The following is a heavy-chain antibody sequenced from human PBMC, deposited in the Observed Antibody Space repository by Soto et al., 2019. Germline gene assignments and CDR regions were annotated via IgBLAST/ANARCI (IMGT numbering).Heavy chain of an antibody. J-gene: IGHJ5*02. V-gene: IGHV4-4*07. CDR1: GASISGYY. D-gene: IGHD1-26*01. CDR3: VRDGAKTLRDWFDP. CDR2: IYATGTT. Sequence: KTSETLSLTCTVSGASISGYYWSWIRKSAGKGLEWIGRIYATGTTDYNPSLKSRVMMSVDTSKKQFSLKLRSVTAADTAVYYCVRDGAKTLRDWFDPWGQGISVTVSS.